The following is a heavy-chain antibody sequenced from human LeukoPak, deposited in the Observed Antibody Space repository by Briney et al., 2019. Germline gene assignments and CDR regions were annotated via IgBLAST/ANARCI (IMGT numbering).Heavy chain of an antibody. J-gene: IGHJ4*02. CDR2: IYYSGST. CDR1: GGSISSSSYY. CDR3: ARHYYCVVDY. D-gene: IGHD2-21*01. V-gene: IGHV4-39*01. Sequence: PSETPSLTCTVSGGSISSSSYYWGWIRQPPGKGLEWIGSIYYSGSTYYNPSLNSRVTISVDTSKNQFSLKLSSVPAADTAEYYCARHYYCVVDYWGQGTLVSVSS.